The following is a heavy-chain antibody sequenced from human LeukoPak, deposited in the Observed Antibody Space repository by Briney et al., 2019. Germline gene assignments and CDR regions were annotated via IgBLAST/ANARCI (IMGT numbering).Heavy chain of an antibody. D-gene: IGHD6-6*01. CDR3: ARKGYSSSSAWFDP. CDR2: IIPIFGTA. J-gene: IGHJ5*02. CDR1: GGTFSSYA. Sequence: SVKVSCKASGGTFSSYAISWVRQAPGQGLEWMGGIIPIFGTANYAQKFQGRVAITTDESTSTAYMELSSLRSEDTAVYYCARKGYSSSSAWFDPWGQGTLVTVSS. V-gene: IGHV1-69*05.